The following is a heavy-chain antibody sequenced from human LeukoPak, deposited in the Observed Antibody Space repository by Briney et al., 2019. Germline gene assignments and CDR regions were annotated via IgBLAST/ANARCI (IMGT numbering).Heavy chain of an antibody. Sequence: PSETLSLTCTVSGGSISSYYWSWIRQPPGKGLEWIGYIYYSGSTNYNPSLKSRVTISVDTSKNQFSLKLSSVTAADTAVYYCARAVAEFDYWGQGTLVTVSS. CDR1: GGSISSYY. D-gene: IGHD1-14*01. CDR3: ARAVAEFDY. J-gene: IGHJ4*02. CDR2: IYYSGST. V-gene: IGHV4-59*01.